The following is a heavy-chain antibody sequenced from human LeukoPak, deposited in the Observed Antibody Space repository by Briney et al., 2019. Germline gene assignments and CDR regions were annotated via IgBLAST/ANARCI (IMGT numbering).Heavy chain of an antibody. CDR1: GFTFSSYG. CDR2: ISYDGSNK. J-gene: IGHJ4*02. D-gene: IGHD6-13*01. CDR3: ARSIAADPFDY. V-gene: IGHV3-30*19. Sequence: GGSLRLSCAASGFTFSSYGMHWVRQAPGKGLEWVAVISYDGSNKYYADSVKGRFTISRDNSKNTLYLQMNSLRAEDTAVYYCARSIAADPFDYWGQGTLVTVSS.